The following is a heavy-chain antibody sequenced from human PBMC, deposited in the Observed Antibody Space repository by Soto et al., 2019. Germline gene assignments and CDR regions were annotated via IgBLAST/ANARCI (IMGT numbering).Heavy chain of an antibody. CDR1: GFTFSSYA. CDR2: ISGSGGST. V-gene: IGHV3-23*01. CDR3: AKDWLHTWDFDY. Sequence: GSLRLSCAASGFTFSSYAMSWVRQAPGKGLEWVSAISGSGGSTYYADSVKGRFTISRDNSKNTLYLQMNSLRAEDTAVYYCAKDWLHTWDFDYWGRGTLVTVSS. J-gene: IGHJ4*02. D-gene: IGHD5-12*01.